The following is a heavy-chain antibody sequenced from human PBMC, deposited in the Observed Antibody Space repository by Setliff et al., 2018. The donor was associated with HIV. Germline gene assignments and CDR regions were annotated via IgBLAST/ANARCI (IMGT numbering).Heavy chain of an antibody. V-gene: IGHV4-39*01. CDR3: ARQGLTMNRVVPAPILYYFDY. Sequence: SETLSLTCTVSGGSIVSSSYYWGWIRQPPGKGLEWIGTMYYRGTTYNNPSLKSRVTFSADTSKNQFSLNLNSVTATDTAVYYCARQGLTMNRVVPAPILYYFDYWGPGILVTVSS. CDR1: GGSIVSSSYY. CDR2: MYYRGTT. D-gene: IGHD3-10*01. J-gene: IGHJ4*02.